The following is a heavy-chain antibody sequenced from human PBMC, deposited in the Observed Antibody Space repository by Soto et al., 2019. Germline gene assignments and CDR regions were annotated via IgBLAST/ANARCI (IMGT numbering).Heavy chain of an antibody. CDR3: GRLEGLATISYYFDF. D-gene: IGHD3-9*01. V-gene: IGHV4-39*01. J-gene: IGHJ4*02. Sequence: SETTYIARSSSSDSMNSAIYSLSWIRQPPGKGLEWIGSIYFRGNTYYNPSLQTRVTISLDKSKSQFSLKLNSVTAADSAVYFCGRLEGLATISYYFDFWGQGALVTVSS. CDR1: SDSMNSAIYS. CDR2: IYFRGNT.